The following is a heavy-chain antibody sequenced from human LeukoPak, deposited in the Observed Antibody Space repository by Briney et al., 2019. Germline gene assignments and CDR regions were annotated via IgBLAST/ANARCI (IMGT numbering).Heavy chain of an antibody. V-gene: IGHV4-59*01. CDR1: GGSISSYY. J-gene: IGHJ3*02. D-gene: IGHD1-20*01. Sequence: SETLSLTCTVSGGSISSYYWSWIRQPPGKGLEWIGYIFYSGSTNYNPSLKSRVTISLDTSKNQFSLKLSSVTAADTAVYYCARDIIGTTLDAFDIWGQGTMVTVSS. CDR3: ARDIIGTTLDAFDI. CDR2: IFYSGST.